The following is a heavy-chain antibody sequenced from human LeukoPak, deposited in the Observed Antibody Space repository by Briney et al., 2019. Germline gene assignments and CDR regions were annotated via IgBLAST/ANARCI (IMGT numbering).Heavy chain of an antibody. D-gene: IGHD6-19*01. V-gene: IGHV3-21*01. CDR2: ISSSSSYI. CDR1: GFTFSSYS. Sequence: PGGSLRLSCAASGFTFSSYSMNWVRQAPGKGLEWVSSISSSSSYIYYADSVKGRFTISRDNAKNSLYLQMNSLRAEDTAVYYCAKDGGAVAALDYWGQGTLVTVSS. CDR3: AKDGGAVAALDY. J-gene: IGHJ4*02.